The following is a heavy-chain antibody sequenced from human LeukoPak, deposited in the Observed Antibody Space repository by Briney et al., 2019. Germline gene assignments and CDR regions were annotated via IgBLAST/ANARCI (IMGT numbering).Heavy chain of an antibody. CDR2: ISSSGSTV. Sequence: GGSLRLSCAASGFTFSSYEMNWVRQAPGKGLEWVSYISSSGSTVYYADSVKGRFTISRDNAKNSLYLQMNSLRAEDTAVYYCARDSEGAPDCWGQGTLVTVSS. V-gene: IGHV3-48*03. J-gene: IGHJ4*02. CDR3: ARDSEGAPDC. D-gene: IGHD1-26*01. CDR1: GFTFSSYE.